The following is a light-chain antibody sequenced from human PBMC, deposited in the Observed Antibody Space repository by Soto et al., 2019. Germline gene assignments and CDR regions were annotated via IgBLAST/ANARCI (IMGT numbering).Light chain of an antibody. CDR3: MQALQTPA. V-gene: IGKV2-28*01. Sequence: IVMAQSPLSLPVTPGEPASISCRSSQSLQHSNGYNYLDWYVQKPGQSPQILIYLASNRASGVPERFSGSGSGTDFTLKISRVEAEDVGVYYCMQALQTPAFGQGTNVEIK. CDR1: QSLQHSNGYNY. CDR2: LAS. J-gene: IGKJ1*01.